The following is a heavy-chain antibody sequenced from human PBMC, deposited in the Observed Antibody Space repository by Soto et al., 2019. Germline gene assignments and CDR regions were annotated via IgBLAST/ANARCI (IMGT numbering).Heavy chain of an antibody. D-gene: IGHD6-13*01. CDR2: IYSGGST. Sequence: EVQLVETGGGLIQPGGSLRLSCAASGFTVSSNYMSWFRQAPGKELEWVSVIYSGGSTYYADSVKGRFTISRDNSKNTLYLQMNSLRAEDTAVYYCARDQKIAAAGKDYYYYYGMDVWGQGTTVTVSS. CDR3: ARDQKIAAAGKDYYYYYGMDV. J-gene: IGHJ6*02. CDR1: GFTVSSNY. V-gene: IGHV3-53*02.